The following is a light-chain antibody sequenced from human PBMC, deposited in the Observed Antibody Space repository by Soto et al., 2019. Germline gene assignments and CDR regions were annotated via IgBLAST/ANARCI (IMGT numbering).Light chain of an antibody. Sequence: EIVLTQSPGTLSLSPGERATLSCRASQSLISGYLAWYQQKPGQAPRILIYAASSRAPGIPDRFSGSGSGTDFTLTISRLEPEDFAVYYCHQYDTSPRTFGQGTKVDIK. CDR3: HQYDTSPRT. CDR1: QSLISGY. CDR2: AAS. J-gene: IGKJ1*01. V-gene: IGKV3-20*01.